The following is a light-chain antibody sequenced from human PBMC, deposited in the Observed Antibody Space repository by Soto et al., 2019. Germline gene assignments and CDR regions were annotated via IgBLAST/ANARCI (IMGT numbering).Light chain of an antibody. CDR3: QQHSDWPPYT. V-gene: IGKV3-15*01. J-gene: IGKJ2*01. Sequence: EIVMTQSPATLSVSPGARATLSCRASQNIGTNLAWYQQRPGQAPRLLVYGASTRATGIPARFSGSGSGTEFSLTISSLQSEDFAVYYCQQHSDWPPYTFGQGTKLEI. CDR2: GAS. CDR1: QNIGTN.